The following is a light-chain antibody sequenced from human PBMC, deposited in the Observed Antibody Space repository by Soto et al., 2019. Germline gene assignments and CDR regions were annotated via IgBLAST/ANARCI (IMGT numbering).Light chain of an antibody. CDR3: CSFAGATWV. CDR1: TSDVGGYDL. J-gene: IGLJ3*02. V-gene: IGLV2-23*02. Sequence: SVLTQPASVSGSPGQSITIPCTGTTSDVGGYDLVSWYQQHPGKAPKLMIYEVFKWPSGVSARFSGSKSGNTASLTISGLQAEDEADYYCCSFAGATWVFGGGTKVTVL. CDR2: EVF.